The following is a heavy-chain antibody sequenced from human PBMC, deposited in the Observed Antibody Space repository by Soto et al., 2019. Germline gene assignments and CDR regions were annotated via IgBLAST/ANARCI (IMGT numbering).Heavy chain of an antibody. Sequence: GESLKISCKGSGYSFTSYWIGWVRQMPGKGLEWMGIIYPGDPDTRYSPSFQGQVTISANKSISTAYLQWSSLKASDTAMYYCARVKLAVAGTGAFDIWGQGTMVTVSS. V-gene: IGHV5-51*01. CDR2: IYPGDPDT. CDR3: ARVKLAVAGTGAFDI. D-gene: IGHD6-19*01. J-gene: IGHJ3*02. CDR1: GYSFTSYW.